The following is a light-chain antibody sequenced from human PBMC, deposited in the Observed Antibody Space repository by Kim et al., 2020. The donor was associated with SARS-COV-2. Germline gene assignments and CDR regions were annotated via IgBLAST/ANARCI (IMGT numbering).Light chain of an antibody. CDR2: DAS. V-gene: IGKV3-11*01. CDR1: QSISSY. Sequence: ENVLTQSPATLSLSPGERATLSCRASQSISSYLAWYQQRPGQAPRLLIYDASNRATGIPARFSGSGSGTDFTLTISGLEPEDFALYYCQQRSNWPLTFGGGTKVDIK. CDR3: QQRSNWPLT. J-gene: IGKJ4*01.